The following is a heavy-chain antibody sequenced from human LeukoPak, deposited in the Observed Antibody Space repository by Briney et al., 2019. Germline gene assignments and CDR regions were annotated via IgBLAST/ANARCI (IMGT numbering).Heavy chain of an antibody. CDR1: GYTFTSYG. Sequence: GASVKVSCKASGYTFTSYGFSWVRQAPGQGLEWMGWISAYNGNTNYVQKLQGRVTMTTDTSTSTAYMELRSLRSDDTAVYYCARDSFERHYYYYMDVWGKGTTVTVSS. D-gene: IGHD2-15*01. J-gene: IGHJ6*03. CDR2: ISAYNGNT. V-gene: IGHV1-18*01. CDR3: ARDSFERHYYYYMDV.